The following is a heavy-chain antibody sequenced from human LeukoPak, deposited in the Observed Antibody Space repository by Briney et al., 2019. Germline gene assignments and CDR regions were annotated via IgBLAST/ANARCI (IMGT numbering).Heavy chain of an antibody. Sequence: PGGSLRLSCAASGLIFSSYSMNWDRQAPGKGLEWISYISSSGSTIYYADSVKGRFTISRDNAKNSLYLHMDSLRAEDTAVYYCVRVVTESGYGPLNYWGQGTLVTVSS. J-gene: IGHJ4*02. V-gene: IGHV3-48*01. CDR2: ISSSGSTI. CDR3: VRVVTESGYGPLNY. CDR1: GLIFSSYS. D-gene: IGHD5-12*01.